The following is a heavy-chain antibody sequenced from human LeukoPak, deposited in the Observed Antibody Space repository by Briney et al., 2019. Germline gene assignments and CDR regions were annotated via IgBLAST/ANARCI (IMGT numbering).Heavy chain of an antibody. CDR3: ARLQGYSYGYAFDY. Sequence: SETLSLTCTVSSGSISNSYWSWLRQPPGKGLEWIGYIYNSGSTNFNPSLKSRVTISVDTSKNQFSLKLSSVTAADTAVYYCARLQGYSYGYAFDYWGQGTLVTVSS. V-gene: IGHV4-59*08. D-gene: IGHD5-18*01. CDR1: SGSISNSY. CDR2: IYNSGST. J-gene: IGHJ4*02.